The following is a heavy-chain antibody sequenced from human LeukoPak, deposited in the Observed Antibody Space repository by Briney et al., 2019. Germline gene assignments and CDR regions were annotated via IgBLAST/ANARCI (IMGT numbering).Heavy chain of an antibody. CDR1: GGSSSGNY. Sequence: SEALSLTCGVYGGSSSGNYWSWIRQPPGKGLEWIGEINHSGRTKYNPSLKSRVTISVDTSKNQFSLKLSSVTAADTAVYYCARGITMVRGVIQMFDPWGQGTLVTVSS. J-gene: IGHJ5*02. CDR2: INHSGRT. CDR3: ARGITMVRGVIQMFDP. V-gene: IGHV4-34*01. D-gene: IGHD3-10*01.